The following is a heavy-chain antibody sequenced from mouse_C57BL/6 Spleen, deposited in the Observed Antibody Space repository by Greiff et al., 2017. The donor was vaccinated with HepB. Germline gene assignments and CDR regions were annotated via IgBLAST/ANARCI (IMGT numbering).Heavy chain of an antibody. J-gene: IGHJ1*03. CDR2: IDPSDSYT. V-gene: IGHV1-69*01. D-gene: IGHD1-1*01. CDR1: GYTFTSYW. Sequence: QVQLKQPGAELVMPGASVKLSCQASGYTFTSYWMHWVKQRPGQGLEWIGEIDPSDSYTNYNQKFKGKSTLTVDKSSSTAYMQLSSLTSEDSAVYYCARGTVGYFDVWGTGTTVTVSS. CDR3: ARGTVGYFDV.